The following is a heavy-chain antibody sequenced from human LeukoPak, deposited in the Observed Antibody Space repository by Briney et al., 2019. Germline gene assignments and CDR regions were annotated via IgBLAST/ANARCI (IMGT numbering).Heavy chain of an antibody. CDR3: ARFRVEYSSSNWFDP. CDR2: ISSSSSYI. CDR1: GFTLSSYS. Sequence: GGSLRLSCAASGFTLSSYSMNWVRQAPGKGLEWVSSISSSSSYIYYADSVKGRFTISRDNAKNSLYLQMNSLRAEDTAVYYCARFRVEYSSSNWFDPWGRGTLVTVSS. J-gene: IGHJ5*02. D-gene: IGHD6-6*01. V-gene: IGHV3-21*01.